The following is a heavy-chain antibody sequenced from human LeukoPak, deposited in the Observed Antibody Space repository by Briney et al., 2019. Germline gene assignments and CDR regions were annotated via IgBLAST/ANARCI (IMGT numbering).Heavy chain of an antibody. V-gene: IGHV4-34*01. CDR1: GGSFSGYY. J-gene: IGHJ4*02. CDR2: INHSGST. CDR3: AMNDYGSGSYRDY. Sequence: SETLSLTCAVYGGSFSGYYWSWIRQSPGKGLEWIGEINHSGSTNYNPSLKSRVTISVDTSKNQFSLKLSSVTAADTAVYYCAMNDYGSGSYRDYWGQGTLVTVSS. D-gene: IGHD3-10*01.